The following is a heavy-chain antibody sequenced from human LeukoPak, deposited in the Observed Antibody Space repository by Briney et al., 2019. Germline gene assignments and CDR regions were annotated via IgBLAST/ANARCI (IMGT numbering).Heavy chain of an antibody. V-gene: IGHV4-59*01. CDR3: ARSPYYDILTGLNWFDP. CDR2: IFYSGRT. CDR1: GGSISSYY. J-gene: IGHJ5*02. D-gene: IGHD3-9*01. Sequence: SETLSLTCSVSGGSISSYYWSWIRQPPGKGLEWIGYIFYSGRTSYNPSLKSRVTISGDTSKNQFSLRLSSVTAADTAVYYCARSPYYDILTGLNWFDPWGQGTLVTVSS.